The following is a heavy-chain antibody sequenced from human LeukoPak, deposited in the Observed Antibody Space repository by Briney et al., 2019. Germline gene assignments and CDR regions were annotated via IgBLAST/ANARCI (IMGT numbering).Heavy chain of an antibody. J-gene: IGHJ4*02. V-gene: IGHV3-23*01. D-gene: IGHD2-21*01. CDR1: GFPFSGYA. CDR2: ISGSGGTI. Sequence: GGSLRLSCAASGFPFSGYALNWVRQAPGKGLEWVSAISGSGGTIFYADSVKGRFTISRDHSKNTLYLQMNSLRAGGTAVYYCAKVLGSRIAVSDPFDYWGQGTLVTVSS. CDR3: AKVLGSRIAVSDPFDY.